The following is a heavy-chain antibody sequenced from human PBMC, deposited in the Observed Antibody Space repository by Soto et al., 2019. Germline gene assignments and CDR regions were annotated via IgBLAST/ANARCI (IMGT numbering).Heavy chain of an antibody. CDR1: GFTFSSYW. V-gene: IGHV3-7*03. CDR3: ARDNRPNTYYDFWSGYGPADY. D-gene: IGHD3-3*01. J-gene: IGHJ4*02. CDR2: IKQDGSEK. Sequence: GSLRLSCAASGFTFSSYWMGWVRQAPWKGLEWVANIKQDGSEKYYVDSVKGRFTISRDNAKNSLYLQMNSLRAEDTAVYYCARDNRPNTYYDFWSGYGPADYWGQGTLVTVSS.